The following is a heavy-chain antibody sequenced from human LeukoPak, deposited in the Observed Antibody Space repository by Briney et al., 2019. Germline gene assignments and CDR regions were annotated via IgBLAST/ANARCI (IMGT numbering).Heavy chain of an antibody. V-gene: IGHV4-39*01. Sequence: SETLSLTCTVSGGSISSSNYYWGWIRQPPGKGLEWIGSIYYSGSTYYNPSLKSRVTISVDTSKNQFSLKLSSVTAADTAVYYCARQITIFGVVRIGWFDPWGQGTLVTVSS. J-gene: IGHJ5*02. D-gene: IGHD3-3*01. CDR2: IYYSGST. CDR1: GGSISSSNYY. CDR3: ARQITIFGVVRIGWFDP.